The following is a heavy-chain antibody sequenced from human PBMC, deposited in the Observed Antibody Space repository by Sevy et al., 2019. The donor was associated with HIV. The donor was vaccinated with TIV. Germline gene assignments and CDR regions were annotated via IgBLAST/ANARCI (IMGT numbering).Heavy chain of an antibody. Sequence: ASVKVSCKASGYTFTVYYIHWVRRAPGQGLEWMGWINPNSGGTNYAQTFQGRVTMTSHASINTAYMELTNLRSDDTAVYYCAKDNTICGVTYSGVWGQGTTVTVSS. D-gene: IGHD3-3*01. V-gene: IGHV1-2*02. CDR3: AKDNTICGVTYSGV. CDR1: GYTFTVYY. J-gene: IGHJ6*02. CDR2: INPNSGGT.